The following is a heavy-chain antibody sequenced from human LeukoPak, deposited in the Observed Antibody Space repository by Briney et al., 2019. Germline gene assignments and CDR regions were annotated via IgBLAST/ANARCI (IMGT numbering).Heavy chain of an antibody. CDR3: ARVPPPGATAFGVVDN. CDR2: ISHTGNT. V-gene: IGHV4-34*01. CDR1: GASFSDYY. D-gene: IGHD3-16*01. J-gene: IGHJ4*02. Sequence: SETLSLTCAVYGASFSDYYWSWIRQSPEKGLEWIGEISHTGNTNYNPSLKSRVTLSIDTSKNQFSLKLSTVTAADTAVYYCARVPPPGATAFGVVDNWGQGTLVTVSS.